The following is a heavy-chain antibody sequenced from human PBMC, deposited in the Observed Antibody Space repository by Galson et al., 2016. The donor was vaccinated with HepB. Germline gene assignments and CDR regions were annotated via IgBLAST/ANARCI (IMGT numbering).Heavy chain of an antibody. Sequence: SLRLSCAASGFTFSGYGMHWVRQAPGKGLEWVAVIWYDGSYKYYADSVKGRFTISRDNSKNTLYLQMISLRAEDTAVYYCARDVAVVARTSWYFDLWGRGTLVTVPS. D-gene: IGHD2-15*01. J-gene: IGHJ2*01. CDR2: IWYDGSYK. CDR1: GFTFSGYG. V-gene: IGHV3-33*01. CDR3: ARDVAVVARTSWYFDL.